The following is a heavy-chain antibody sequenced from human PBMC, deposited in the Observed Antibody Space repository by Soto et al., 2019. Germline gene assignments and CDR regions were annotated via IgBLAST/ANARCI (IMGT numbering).Heavy chain of an antibody. CDR1: RFGFRACA. CDR3: AKYTEVVVTAYFDY. V-gene: IGHV3-23*01. D-gene: IGHD2-21*02. Sequence: PGGSLRLSSLASRFGFRACAWSCVLQAPGKGLEWGTDISGSGGRPYYADSVKGRFTISRDNSMNTLYLQMNSLKAEDTATYYCAKYTEVVVTAYFDYWGQGALVTVSS. CDR2: ISGSGGRP. J-gene: IGHJ4*02.